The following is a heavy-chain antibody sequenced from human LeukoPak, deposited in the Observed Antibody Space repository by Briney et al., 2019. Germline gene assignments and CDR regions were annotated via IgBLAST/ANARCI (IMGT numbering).Heavy chain of an antibody. CDR2: IYTSGST. Sequence: SETLSLTCTVSGGSISSSYWSWIRQPAGKGLEWIGRIYTSGSTNYNPSLKSRVTMSIDTSKNQFSLKLSSVTAADTAVYYCARGLHSSSWNYYYMDVWGKGTTVTISS. D-gene: IGHD6-13*01. CDR1: GGSISSSY. V-gene: IGHV4-4*07. J-gene: IGHJ6*03. CDR3: ARGLHSSSWNYYYMDV.